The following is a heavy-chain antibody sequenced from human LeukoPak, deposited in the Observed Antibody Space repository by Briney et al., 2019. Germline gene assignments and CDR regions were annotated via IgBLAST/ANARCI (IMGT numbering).Heavy chain of an antibody. J-gene: IGHJ4*02. Sequence: SETLSLTCTVSGGSISSDNYYWGWIRQPPGKGLEFIGSIYYSGSTYYNPSLKSRVFISVDTSKNQLSLRVTSVTAADTAVYYCARGGGAMGNGDSYLDYWGQGTLVTVSS. CDR2: IYYSGST. CDR3: ARGGGAMGNGDSYLDY. V-gene: IGHV4-39*07. D-gene: IGHD1-26*01. CDR1: GGSISSDNYY.